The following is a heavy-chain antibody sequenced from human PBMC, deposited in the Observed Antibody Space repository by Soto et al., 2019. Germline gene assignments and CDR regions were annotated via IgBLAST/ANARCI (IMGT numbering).Heavy chain of an antibody. V-gene: IGHV1-18*01. CDR3: ARYFWSGQLPFYFDQ. D-gene: IGHD3-3*01. CDR2: ISAYNGNT. J-gene: IGHJ4*02. CDR1: GYTFNSYG. Sequence: QVLLVQSGAEVKKPGASVKVSCKASGYTFNSYGVSWVRQAPGQGLEWMGWISAYNGNTMYSQNLQGRVTMTIDTTTSSAYLEVRSLRSDDTAIYYCARYFWSGQLPFYFDQWGQGTLVTVSS.